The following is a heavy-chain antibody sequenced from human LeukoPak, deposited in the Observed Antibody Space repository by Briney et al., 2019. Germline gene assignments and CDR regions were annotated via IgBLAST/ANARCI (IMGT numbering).Heavy chain of an antibody. J-gene: IGHJ3*02. Sequence: PGGSLRLSCAASGFTFSSYAMSWVRQAPGKGLEWVSAISGSGGSTYYADSVKGRFTISRDNSKNTLHLQMNSLRAEDTAVYYCAKDIGYSGYERSDAFDIWGQGTMVTVSS. CDR1: GFTFSSYA. V-gene: IGHV3-23*01. CDR3: AKDIGYSGYERSDAFDI. D-gene: IGHD5-12*01. CDR2: ISGSGGST.